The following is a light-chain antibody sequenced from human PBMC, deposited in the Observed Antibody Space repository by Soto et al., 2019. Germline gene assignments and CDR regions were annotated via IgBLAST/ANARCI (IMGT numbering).Light chain of an antibody. CDR3: QQTYSTLTWT. CDR1: QQVATY. Sequence: DLQMTQSPSSLSASVGDGVTITCRASQQVATYLNWYQQIPGKAPKLLIYGASSLQDGVPSRFSGSGSQTEFILTISSLQPEDSATYYCQQTYSTLTWTFGQGTRVE. J-gene: IGKJ1*01. CDR2: GAS. V-gene: IGKV1-39*01.